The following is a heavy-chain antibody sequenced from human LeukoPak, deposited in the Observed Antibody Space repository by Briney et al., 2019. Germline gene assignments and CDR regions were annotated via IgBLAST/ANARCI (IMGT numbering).Heavy chain of an antibody. V-gene: IGHV3-21*01. CDR2: ISSSSSYI. CDR3: ARVFLPAGGGYPQAFDI. J-gene: IGHJ3*02. Sequence: PGGSLRLSCAASGFTFSSYSMNWVRQAPGKGLEWVSSISSSSSYIYYADSVKGRFTISRDNAKNSLYLQMNSLRAEDTAVYYCARVFLPAGGGYPQAFDIWGQGTMVTVSS. D-gene: IGHD2-15*01. CDR1: GFTFSSYS.